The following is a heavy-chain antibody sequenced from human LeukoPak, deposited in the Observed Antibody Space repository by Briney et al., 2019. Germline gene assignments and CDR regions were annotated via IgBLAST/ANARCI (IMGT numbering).Heavy chain of an antibody. CDR3: ARHMGGYDY. J-gene: IGHJ4*02. CDR2: IYYRGST. Sequence: SETLSLTCTVSGGSISSYYWSWIRQPPGQGLEWIGYIYYRGSTNYNPSLKSRVTISVDTSKNHFSLRLSSVTAADTAVYYCARHMGGYDYWGQGTLVTVSS. D-gene: IGHD5-12*01. V-gene: IGHV4-59*08. CDR1: GGSISSYY.